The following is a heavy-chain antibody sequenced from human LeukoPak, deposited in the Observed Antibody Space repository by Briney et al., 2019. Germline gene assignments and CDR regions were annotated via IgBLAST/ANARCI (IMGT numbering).Heavy chain of an antibody. Sequence: GGSLRLSCAASGFTVSSNYMSWVRQAPGKGLEWVSVIYNGGSTYYADSVKGRFTISRDNSKNTLYLQMNSLRAEDTAVYYCARGNYDRSSDYWGQGTLVAVSS. CDR2: IYNGGST. CDR1: GFTVSSNY. D-gene: IGHD4-11*01. V-gene: IGHV3-53*01. CDR3: ARGNYDRSSDY. J-gene: IGHJ4*02.